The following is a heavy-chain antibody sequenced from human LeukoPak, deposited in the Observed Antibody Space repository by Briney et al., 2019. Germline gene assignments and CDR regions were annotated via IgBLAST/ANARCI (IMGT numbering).Heavy chain of an antibody. CDR2: INHSGST. J-gene: IGHJ4*02. CDR1: GGSFSGYY. CDR3: AKVAYGDYDPFDY. D-gene: IGHD4-17*01. Sequence: SETLSLTCAVYGGSFSGYYWSWIRQPPGKGLEWIGEINHSGSTNYNPSLKSRVTISVDTSKNQFSLKLSSVTAADTAVYYCAKVAYGDYDPFDYWGQGTLVTVSS. V-gene: IGHV4-34*01.